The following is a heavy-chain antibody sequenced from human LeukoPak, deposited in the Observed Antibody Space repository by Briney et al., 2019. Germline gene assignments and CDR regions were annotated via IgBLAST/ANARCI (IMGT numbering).Heavy chain of an antibody. CDR3: ARGRSSSWSIAVAGSLDY. CDR2: ISYDGSNK. CDR1: GFTFSSYA. J-gene: IGHJ4*02. V-gene: IGHV3-30-3*01. Sequence: GGSLRLSCAASGFTFSSYAMHWVRQAPGKGLEWVAVISYDGSNKYYADSVKGRFTISRDNSKNTLYLQMNSLRAEDTAVYYCARGRSSSWSIAVAGSLDYWGQGTLVTVSS. D-gene: IGHD6-19*01.